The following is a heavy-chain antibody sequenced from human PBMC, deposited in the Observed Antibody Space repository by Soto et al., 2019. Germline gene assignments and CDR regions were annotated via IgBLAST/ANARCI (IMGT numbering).Heavy chain of an antibody. Sequence: SETLSLTCAVYGLSFSGYYWSWIRQPPGKGLEWIGEINHSGSTNYNPSLKSRVTISVDTSKNQFSLKLSSVTAADTAVYYCARARSSGSYYYYGMDVWGQGTTVT. CDR3: ARARSSGSYYYYGMDV. V-gene: IGHV4-34*01. J-gene: IGHJ6*02. CDR1: GLSFSGYY. CDR2: INHSGST.